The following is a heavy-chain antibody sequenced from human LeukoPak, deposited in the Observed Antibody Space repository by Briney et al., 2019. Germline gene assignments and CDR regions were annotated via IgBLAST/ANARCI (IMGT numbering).Heavy chain of an antibody. V-gene: IGHV3-21*01. Sequence: PGGSLRLSXAASGFTFSSYSMNWVRQTPGKGLEWVSSISSSSSDIYYADSVKGRFTIYRDNAKNSLYLQMNSLRAEDTGVYYCASVDAMVRGVIVAFDIWGQGTMVTVSS. D-gene: IGHD3-10*01. CDR2: ISSSSSDI. CDR1: GFTFSSYS. J-gene: IGHJ3*02. CDR3: ASVDAMVRGVIVAFDI.